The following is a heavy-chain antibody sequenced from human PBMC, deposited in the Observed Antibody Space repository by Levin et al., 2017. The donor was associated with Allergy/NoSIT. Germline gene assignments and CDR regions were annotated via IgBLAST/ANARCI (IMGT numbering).Heavy chain of an antibody. D-gene: IGHD2-15*01. Sequence: SVKVSCKASGGTFSSYTISWVRQAPGQGLEWMGRIIPILGIANYAQKFQGRVTITADKSTSTAYMELSSLRSEDTAVYYCARVAPPHLFDYWGQGTLVTVSS. CDR2: IIPILGIA. CDR3: ARVAPPHLFDY. J-gene: IGHJ4*02. CDR1: GGTFSSYT. V-gene: IGHV1-69*02.